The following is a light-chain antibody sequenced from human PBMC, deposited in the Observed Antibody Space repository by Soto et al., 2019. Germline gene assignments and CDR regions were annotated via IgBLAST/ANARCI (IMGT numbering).Light chain of an antibody. J-gene: IGKJ1*01. Sequence: DIPMTQAPSSLSASVGDRVTITCRASQSISIYLNWYQLKPGKAPNLLMYGASYLKSGVPSRFSGSGSGTEFTLTISSLQPDDFATYYCQHYNSYSEAFGQGTKVDIK. CDR1: QSISIY. V-gene: IGKV1-5*01. CDR3: QHYNSYSEA. CDR2: GAS.